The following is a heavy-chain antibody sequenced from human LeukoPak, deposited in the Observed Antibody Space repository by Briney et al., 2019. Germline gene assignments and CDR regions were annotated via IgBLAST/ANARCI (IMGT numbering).Heavy chain of an antibody. CDR3: ARAAYYYDSSGYYTIPNFDY. Sequence: SQTLSLTCAVSGGSISSGGYSWSWIRQPPGKGLEWIGYIYHSGSTYYNPSLKSRVTTSVDRSKNQFSLKLSSVTAADTAVYYCARAAYYYDSSGYYTIPNFDYWGQGTLVTVSS. V-gene: IGHV4-30-2*01. J-gene: IGHJ4*02. D-gene: IGHD3-22*01. CDR2: IYHSGST. CDR1: GGSISSGGYS.